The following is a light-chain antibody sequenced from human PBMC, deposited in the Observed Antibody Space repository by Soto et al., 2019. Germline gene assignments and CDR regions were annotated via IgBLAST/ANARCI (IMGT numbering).Light chain of an antibody. V-gene: IGKV3-20*01. CDR1: QSVSSSY. CDR3: QWYGSSPRT. CDR2: GTS. J-gene: IGKJ1*01. Sequence: EIVLTQSPGTLSLSPGERATLSCRASQSVSSSYLAWFQQKPGQAPRVLIYGTSSRATGIPDRFSGSGSGTEFTLTISRLEPEDFAVYYCQWYGSSPRTFGQGTKVEI.